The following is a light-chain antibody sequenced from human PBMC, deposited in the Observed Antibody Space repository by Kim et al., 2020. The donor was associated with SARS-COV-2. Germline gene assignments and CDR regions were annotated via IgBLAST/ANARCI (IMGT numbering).Light chain of an antibody. CDR1: SSDVGGFDY. J-gene: IGLJ1*01. CDR2: DVS. V-gene: IGLV2-14*03. Sequence: LTQPASVSGSPGQSITISCTGTSSDVGGFDYVSWYQQYPDKAPKLIIYDVSKRPSGVSGRFSGSRSGNTASLTISGLQAEDEADYYCNSYTTNNTPYVFGTGTKVTVL. CDR3: NSYTTNNTPYV.